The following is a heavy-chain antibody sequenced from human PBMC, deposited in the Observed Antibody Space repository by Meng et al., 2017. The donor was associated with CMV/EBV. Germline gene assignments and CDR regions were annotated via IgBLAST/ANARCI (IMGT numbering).Heavy chain of an antibody. CDR1: GGTFSSYA. Sequence: SVKVSCKASGGTFSSYAISWVRQAPGQGLEWKGGIIPILGIANYAQKFQGRVTITADKSTSTAYMELSSLRSEDTAVYYCARVECKGYCSSTAGSDYAFDIWGQGTMVTVSS. V-gene: IGHV1-69*10. CDR3: ARVECKGYCSSTAGSDYAFDI. J-gene: IGHJ3*02. D-gene: IGHD2-2*01. CDR2: IIPILGIA.